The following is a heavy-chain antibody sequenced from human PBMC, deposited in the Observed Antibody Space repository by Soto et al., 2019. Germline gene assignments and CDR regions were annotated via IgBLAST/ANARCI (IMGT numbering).Heavy chain of an antibody. Sequence: ASVKVSCKASGYSFTNNGISWVRQAPGQGLEWMGWISAYNGNTNYVKKFQGRVTMTTDTSTSTASVELRSLRSDDTAVYYCARVSYSGNWFVHSVAGPNWFDPWGQGTLVTVSS. V-gene: IGHV1-18*01. D-gene: IGHD6-13*01. CDR3: ARVSYSGNWFVHSVAGPNWFDP. CDR1: GYSFTNNG. J-gene: IGHJ5*02. CDR2: ISAYNGNT.